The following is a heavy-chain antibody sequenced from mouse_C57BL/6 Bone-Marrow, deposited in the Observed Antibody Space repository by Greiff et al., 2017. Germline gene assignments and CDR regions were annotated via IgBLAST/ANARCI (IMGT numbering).Heavy chain of an antibody. Sequence: VQLQQPGAELVRPGSSVKLSCKASGYTFTSYWMHWVKQRPIQGLEWIGNIDPSDSETHYNQKFKDKATLTVDKSSSTAYMQLSSLTSEDSAVYYCARCAQATDYFDYWGQGTTLTGSS. D-gene: IGHD3-2*02. CDR2: IDPSDSET. CDR1: GYTFTSYW. V-gene: IGHV1-52*01. J-gene: IGHJ2*01. CDR3: ARCAQATDYFDY.